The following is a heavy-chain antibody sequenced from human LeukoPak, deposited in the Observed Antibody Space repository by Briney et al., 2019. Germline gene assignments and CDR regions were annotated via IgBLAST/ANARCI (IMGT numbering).Heavy chain of an antibody. CDR2: IRYDGSNK. V-gene: IGHV3-30*02. Sequence: GGSLRLSCAASGFTFSSYGMHWVRQAPGKGLEWVACIRYDGSNKYYADSVKGRFTISRDNSKNTLYLQMNSLRAEDTAVYYCARGKYGSGTYGESAFDVWGQGTMVTVSS. J-gene: IGHJ3*01. CDR1: GFTFSSYG. CDR3: ARGKYGSGTYGESAFDV. D-gene: IGHD3-10*01.